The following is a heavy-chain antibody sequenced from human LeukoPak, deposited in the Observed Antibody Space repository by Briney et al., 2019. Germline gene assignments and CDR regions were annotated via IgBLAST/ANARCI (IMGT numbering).Heavy chain of an antibody. Sequence: GRSLRLSCAASGFIFTNYALSWVRQAPGKGLESVSVISGSGDTTYYADSVKGRFTISRDNSKNTLFLQMDSLRAEDTAVYYCARGHETTVTSYYGMDVWGQGTTVTVSS. D-gene: IGHD4-17*01. CDR1: GFIFTNYA. CDR3: ARGHETTVTSYYGMDV. V-gene: IGHV3-23*01. J-gene: IGHJ6*02. CDR2: ISGSGDTT.